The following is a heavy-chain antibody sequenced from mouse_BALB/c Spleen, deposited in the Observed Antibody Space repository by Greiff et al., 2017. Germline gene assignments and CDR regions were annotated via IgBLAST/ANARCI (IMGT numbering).Heavy chain of an antibody. Sequence: QVQLQQSGPGLVAPSQSLSITCTVSGFSLTSYVVHWVRQPPGKGLEWLGVIWACGSTNYNTALMSRLSISKDTSKSQVFLKINSLQTDDTAMYYCARTGFDYWGQGTTLTVSS. J-gene: IGHJ2*01. CDR1: GFSLTSYV. CDR2: IWACGST. D-gene: IGHD4-1*01. CDR3: ARTGFDY. V-gene: IGHV2-9*02.